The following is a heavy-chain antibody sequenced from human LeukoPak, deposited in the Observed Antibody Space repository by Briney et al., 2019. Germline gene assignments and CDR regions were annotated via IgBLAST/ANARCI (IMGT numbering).Heavy chain of an antibody. V-gene: IGHV3-7*01. CDR1: GFSFRNYW. CDR3: ARDYRGYRAPYYFDY. CDR2: INPDGSEK. D-gene: IGHD2-15*01. Sequence: PGGSLRLSCAASGFSFRNYWMSWVRQAPGRGLEWVANINPDGSEKYYVDSVKGRFTISRDNAKNSLYLQMNSLRAEDTAVYYCARDYRGYRAPYYFDYWGQGTLVTVSS. J-gene: IGHJ4*02.